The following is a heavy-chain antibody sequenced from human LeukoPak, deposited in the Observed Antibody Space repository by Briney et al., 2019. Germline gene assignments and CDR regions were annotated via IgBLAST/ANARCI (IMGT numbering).Heavy chain of an antibody. V-gene: IGHV1-8*01. CDR2: MSPNSGNA. CDR3: ARGLPQAVFGMLIKD. D-gene: IGHD3-3*01. Sequence: ASVKVSCKASGYPFTSYTINWVRQATGQGLEWMGWMSPNSGNAGYSQNFQGRVTMTRDTSISTAYMELSSLTSEDTAVYYCARGLPQAVFGMLIKDWGQGTLVTVSS. J-gene: IGHJ4*02. CDR1: GYPFTSYT.